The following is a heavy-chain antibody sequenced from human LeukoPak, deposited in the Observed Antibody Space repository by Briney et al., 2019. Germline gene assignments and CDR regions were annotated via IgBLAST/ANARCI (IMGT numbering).Heavy chain of an antibody. V-gene: IGHV1-69*05. CDR1: GGAFSSYA. CDR2: IIPIFGTA. CDR3: ARYPDNYDFWSGYYFDY. Sequence: SVKVSCKASGGAFSSYAISWVRQAPGQGLEWMGGIIPIFGTANYAQKLQGRVTMTTDTSTSTAYMELRSLRSDDTAVYYCARYPDNYDFWSGYYFDYWGQGTLVTVSS. D-gene: IGHD3-3*01. J-gene: IGHJ4*02.